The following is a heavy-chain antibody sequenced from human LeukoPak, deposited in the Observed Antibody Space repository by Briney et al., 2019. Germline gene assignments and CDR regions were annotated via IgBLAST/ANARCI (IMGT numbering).Heavy chain of an antibody. V-gene: IGHV3-7*01. CDR2: IKQDGSEK. J-gene: IGHJ3*02. CDR1: GFTFTNYW. CDR3: ARVHCSSTSCYAGAFDI. Sequence: RTGGSLRLSCAASGFTFTNYWMSWVRQAPGKGLEWVANIKQDGSEKYYVDSVKGRFTISRDNAKNSLYLQMNSLRAEDTAVYYCARVHCSSTSCYAGAFDIWGQGTMVTVSS. D-gene: IGHD2-2*01.